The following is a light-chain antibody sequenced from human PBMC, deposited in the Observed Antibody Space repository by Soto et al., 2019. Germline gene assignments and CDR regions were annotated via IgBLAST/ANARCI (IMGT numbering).Light chain of an antibody. CDR3: QQCGSSPWT. Sequence: VLTQSPDTLSLSPGERATLSCRASQSVSSYYLAWYQQKPGQAPRLLIYAASSRATGIPDRFSGGGSGTDFTLTISRLEPEDFAVYYCQQCGSSPWTFGQGTKVDIK. CDR2: AAS. J-gene: IGKJ1*01. V-gene: IGKV3-20*01. CDR1: QSVSSYY.